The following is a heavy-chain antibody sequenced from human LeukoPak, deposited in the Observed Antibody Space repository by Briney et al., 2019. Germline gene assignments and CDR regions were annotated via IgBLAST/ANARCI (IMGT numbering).Heavy chain of an antibody. J-gene: IGHJ6*03. CDR2: ISGSDGRT. CDR1: GFTFSRYA. D-gene: IGHD2-15*01. V-gene: IGHV3-23*01. Sequence: GGSLRLSCAASGFTFSRYAMNWVRQAPGKGLEGVSAISGSDGRTYYADSVKGRFTISRDNSKNTLYLQMNSMRAEDTAVYYCAKRSRDVVLGYMDVWGKGTTVTVSS. CDR3: AKRSRDVVLGYMDV.